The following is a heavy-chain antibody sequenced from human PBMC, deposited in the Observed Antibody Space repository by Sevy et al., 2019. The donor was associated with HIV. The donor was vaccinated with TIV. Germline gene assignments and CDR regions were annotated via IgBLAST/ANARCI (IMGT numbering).Heavy chain of an antibody. V-gene: IGHV3-15*01. J-gene: IGHJ3*02. CDR3: TTFLFHDILTGAAFDI. CDR2: IKSKTDGGTT. CDR1: GFTFSNAW. D-gene: IGHD3-9*01. Sequence: GGSLRLSCAASGFTFSNAWMSWVRQAPGKGLEWVGRIKSKTDGGTTDYAAPVKGRFTISRDDSKNTLYLQMNSLKTEDTAVYYCTTFLFHDILTGAAFDIWGQGTMVTVSS.